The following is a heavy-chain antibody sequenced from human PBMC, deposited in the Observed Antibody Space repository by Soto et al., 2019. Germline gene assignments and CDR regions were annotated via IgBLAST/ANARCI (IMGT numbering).Heavy chain of an antibody. D-gene: IGHD1-26*01. CDR2: ISAYNGNT. Sequence: ASVKVSCKTSGYTFTSLGISLVRQAPGRELEWMGWISAYNGNTNYAQKFQGRVTMTTDTSTSTAYMELRSLRSDDTAVYYCARPTGGGPTSSFDYWGQGILVTVSS. J-gene: IGHJ4*01. CDR3: ARPTGGGPTSSFDY. CDR1: GYTFTSLG. V-gene: IGHV1-18*01.